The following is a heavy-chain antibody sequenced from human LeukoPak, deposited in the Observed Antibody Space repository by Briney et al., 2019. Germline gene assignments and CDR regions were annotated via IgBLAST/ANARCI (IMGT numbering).Heavy chain of an antibody. Sequence: GGSLRLSCAASGFTVSSNYMSWVRQAPGKGLEWVSIIYSGGSTYYADSLKGRFTISRDNSKNTLYLQMNSLRAEDTAVYYCARGQRSGGWSHYFDYWGQGALVTVSS. J-gene: IGHJ4*02. CDR2: IYSGGST. V-gene: IGHV3-53*01. CDR1: GFTVSSNY. CDR3: ARGQRSGGWSHYFDY. D-gene: IGHD6-19*01.